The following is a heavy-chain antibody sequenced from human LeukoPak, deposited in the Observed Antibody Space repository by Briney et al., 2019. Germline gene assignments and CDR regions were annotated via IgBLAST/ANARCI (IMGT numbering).Heavy chain of an antibody. CDR1: GLSFRSYE. Sequence: GGPLRLSCAASGLSFRSYEINWVRQAPGKGLEWVSYISSSGSPIYYADAVRGRFTISRDNAKNSLYLQMNSLRAEDTAVYYCARGSITMSFQHWGQGTLVTVSS. D-gene: IGHD3-22*01. CDR2: ISSSGSPI. V-gene: IGHV3-48*03. CDR3: ARGSITMSFQH. J-gene: IGHJ1*01.